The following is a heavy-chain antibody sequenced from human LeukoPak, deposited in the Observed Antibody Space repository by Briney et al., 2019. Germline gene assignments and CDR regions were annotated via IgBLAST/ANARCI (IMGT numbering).Heavy chain of an antibody. CDR3: ARGPHRGSWFDP. D-gene: IGHD3-10*01. CDR2: INSNSGGT. J-gene: IGHJ5*02. Sequence: ASVKVSCKASGYRFIDYYIHWVRQAPGQGLEWMGWINSNSGGTNYAQKFQGRVTLTRDTAINTASMEMRRLTSDDTAIYYCARGPHRGSWFDPWGQGTLVTVSS. V-gene: IGHV1-2*02. CDR1: GYRFIDYY.